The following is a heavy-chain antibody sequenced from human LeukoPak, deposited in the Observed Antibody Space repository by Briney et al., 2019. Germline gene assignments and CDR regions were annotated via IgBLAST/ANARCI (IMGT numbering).Heavy chain of an antibody. CDR1: GFTFSSYA. Sequence: GGSLRLSCAASGFTFSSYAMSCVRQAPGKGLEWVSAISGSGGSTYYADSVKGRFTISRDNSKNTLYLQMNSLRAEDTAVYYCAKVSGSGYYFDYWGQGTLVTVSS. D-gene: IGHD6-19*01. V-gene: IGHV3-23*01. J-gene: IGHJ4*02. CDR3: AKVSGSGYYFDY. CDR2: ISGSGGST.